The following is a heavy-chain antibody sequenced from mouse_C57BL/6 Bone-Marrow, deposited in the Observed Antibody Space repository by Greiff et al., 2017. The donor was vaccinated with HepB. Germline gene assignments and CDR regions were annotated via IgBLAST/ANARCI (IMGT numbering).Heavy chain of an antibody. CDR2: ILPGSGST. CDR3: ARKGYDYGHAMDY. Sequence: QVQLQQSGAELMKPGASVKLSCKATGYTFTGYWIEWVKQRPGHGLEWIGEILPGSGSTNYNEKFKGKATFTADTSSNTAYMQLSSLTTEDSAIYYCARKGYDYGHAMDYWGQGTSVTVSS. V-gene: IGHV1-9*01. CDR1: GYTFTGYW. D-gene: IGHD2-4*01. J-gene: IGHJ4*01.